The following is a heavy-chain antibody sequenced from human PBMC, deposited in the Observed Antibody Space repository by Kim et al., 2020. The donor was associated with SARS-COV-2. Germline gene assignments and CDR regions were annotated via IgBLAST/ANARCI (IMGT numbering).Heavy chain of an antibody. CDR2: IWYDGSNK. V-gene: IGHV3-30*02. CDR1: GFTFSSYA. D-gene: IGHD5-12*01. CDR3: ANEPLYDYPGAVDI. J-gene: IGHJ3*02. Sequence: GGSLRLSCAASGFTFSSYAMHWVRQAPGKGLEWVAVIWYDGSNKYYADSVKGRFTISRDNSKNTLYLQMNSLRAEDTAVYYCANEPLYDYPGAVDIWGQG.